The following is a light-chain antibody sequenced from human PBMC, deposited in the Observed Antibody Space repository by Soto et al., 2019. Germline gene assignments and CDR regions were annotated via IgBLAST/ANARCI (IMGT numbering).Light chain of an antibody. CDR1: QTITTS. V-gene: IGKV1-5*03. CDR2: KAS. Sequence: DIQMTQSPSTLSASVGDRVTITCRASQTITTSLAWYQQKPGKAPKLLIYKASSLESGVPSRFSGSGSGTEFTITISSLQPDDFATYYGQQYDSYSLRTFGQGTSVEI. J-gene: IGKJ1*01. CDR3: QQYDSYSLRT.